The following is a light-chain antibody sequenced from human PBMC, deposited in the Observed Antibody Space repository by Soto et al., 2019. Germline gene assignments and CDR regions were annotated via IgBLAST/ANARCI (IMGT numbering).Light chain of an antibody. V-gene: IGKV3-20*01. CDR3: QHYGSSPKT. CDR1: QSVSSY. CDR2: GAC. Sequence: LTQSRATMALSPGERATLSRMASQSVSSYLAWYQQKPGQAPRLLIYGACSRATGIPDSFCCRQSGTYFTRTLCRQEPGDVVVYYCQHYGSSPKTFGQGTRLDIK. J-gene: IGKJ1*01.